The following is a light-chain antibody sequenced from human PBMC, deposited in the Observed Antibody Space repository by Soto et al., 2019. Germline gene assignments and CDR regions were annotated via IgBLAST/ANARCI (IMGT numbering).Light chain of an antibody. Sequence: EIVLTQSPGTLSLSPGETAALSCRASQSVSSRYLAWYQQKSGQAPRLLIYATSSRATDIPDRFIGYGSGTDFTLTISRLEPEDFAVYYCQQYGSSITFGQGTRLENK. V-gene: IGKV3-20*01. CDR3: QQYGSSIT. J-gene: IGKJ5*01. CDR1: QSVSSRY. CDR2: ATS.